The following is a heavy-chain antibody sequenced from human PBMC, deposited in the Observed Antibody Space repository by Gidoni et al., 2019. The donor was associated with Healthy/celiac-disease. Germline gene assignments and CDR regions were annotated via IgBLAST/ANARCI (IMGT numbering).Heavy chain of an antibody. D-gene: IGHD6-6*01. CDR3: AKGLNQIAARLLGMDV. V-gene: IGHV3-23*01. CDR1: GFTFSCYA. Sequence: EVQLLESGGGLVQPGGSLRLSCAAYGFTFSCYAMSCVRQAPGKGLEWVSAISGSGGSTYYADSVKGRFTISRDNSKNTLYLQMNSLRAEDTAVYYCAKGLNQIAARLLGMDVWGQGTTVTVSS. CDR2: ISGSGGST. J-gene: IGHJ6*02.